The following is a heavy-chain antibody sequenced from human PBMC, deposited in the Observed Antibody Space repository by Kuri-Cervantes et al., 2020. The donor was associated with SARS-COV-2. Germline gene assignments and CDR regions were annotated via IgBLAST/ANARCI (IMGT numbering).Heavy chain of an antibody. CDR1: GGSFSGYY. D-gene: IGHD2-2*02. CDR2: IKHSGRT. J-gene: IGHJ4*02. CDR3: ARGDCSSTSCYTWGAENY. Sequence: SETLSLTCAVYGGSFSGYYWSWIRQPPGKGLEWNGEIKHSGRTNYHPYLKSRVTISVDTSKNQFSLKLNSVTAADTAVYYCARGDCSSTSCYTWGAENYWGQGTLVTVSS. V-gene: IGHV4-34*01.